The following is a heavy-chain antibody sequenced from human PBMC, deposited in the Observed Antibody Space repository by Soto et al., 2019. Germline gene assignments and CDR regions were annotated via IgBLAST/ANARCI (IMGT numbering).Heavy chain of an antibody. D-gene: IGHD3-10*01. V-gene: IGHV1-69*02. CDR1: GGTFSSYT. CDR2: IIPILGIA. J-gene: IGHJ3*02. CDR3: ARCASGSGSCAFDI. Sequence: QVQLVQSGAEVKKPGSSVKVSCKASGGTFSSYTISWVRQAPGQGLEWMGRIIPILGIANYAQKFQGRVTITADKSTSTAYMELSSLRSEDTAVYYCARCASGSGSCAFDIWGQWTMVTVSS.